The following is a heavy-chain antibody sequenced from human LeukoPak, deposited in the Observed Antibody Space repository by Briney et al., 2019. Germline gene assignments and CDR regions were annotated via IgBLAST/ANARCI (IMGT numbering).Heavy chain of an antibody. CDR3: ARGANGGSFSGWFPP. CDR2: IIPMHAPA. V-gene: IGHV1-69*05. CDR1: GGTFNKYA. Sequence: SVKVSCKASGGTFNKYAITWVRQVPGQGLEWMGGIIPMHAPARYAQNFQGRVTITTDESTSTAYMELSSLKSEDTSLYYCARGANGGSFSGWFPPWAQGTLVTVS. D-gene: IGHD3-16*01. J-gene: IGHJ5*02.